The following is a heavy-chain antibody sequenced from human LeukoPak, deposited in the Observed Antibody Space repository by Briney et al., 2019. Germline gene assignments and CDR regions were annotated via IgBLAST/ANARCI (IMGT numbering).Heavy chain of an antibody. CDR3: ARDGGSSYRRDAFDN. CDR1: GGSISSYY. V-gene: IGHV4-59*01. D-gene: IGHD6-6*01. CDR2: IYYSGST. J-gene: IGHJ3*02. Sequence: PSETLSLTCTVSGGSISSYYWSWIRQPPGKGLEWIGYIYYSGSTNYNPSLKSRVTISVDTSKNQFSLKLSSVTAADTAVYYCARDGGSSYRRDAFDNWGQGTMVIVSS.